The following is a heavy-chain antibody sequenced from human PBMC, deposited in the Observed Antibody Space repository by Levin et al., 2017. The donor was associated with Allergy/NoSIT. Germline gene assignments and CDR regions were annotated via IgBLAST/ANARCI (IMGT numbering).Heavy chain of an antibody. CDR1: GITFSNAW. D-gene: IGHD6-13*01. CDR2: IKNNADVATP. Sequence: GGSLRLSCAASGITFSNAWMSWARQAPGKGLEWVGLIKNNADVATPEYAAPVKGRFTISRDDSKNTLYLQMNSLKTEDTAVYFCTTYSSSWYYFDYWGQGTLVTVSS. J-gene: IGHJ4*02. CDR3: TTYSSSWYYFDY. V-gene: IGHV3-15*01.